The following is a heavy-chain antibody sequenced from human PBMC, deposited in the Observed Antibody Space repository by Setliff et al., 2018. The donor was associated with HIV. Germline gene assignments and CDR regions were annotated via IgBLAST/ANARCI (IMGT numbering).Heavy chain of an antibody. Sequence: ASVKVSCKASGYAFASYGLNWVRQAPGQGLEWMGWINTNTGNPTYAQGFTGRFVFSLDTSVSTAYLQILKAEDTAVYYCARTGPSTDGYNLVIDYWGQGTLVTVSS. CDR3: ARTGPSTDGYNLVIDY. CDR1: GYAFASYG. J-gene: IGHJ4*02. CDR2: INTNTGNP. V-gene: IGHV7-4-1*01. D-gene: IGHD5-12*01.